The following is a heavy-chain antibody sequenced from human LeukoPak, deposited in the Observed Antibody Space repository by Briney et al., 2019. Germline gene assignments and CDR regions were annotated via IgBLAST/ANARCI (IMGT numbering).Heavy chain of an antibody. CDR3: ASLGDYYDSSGYYY. CDR1: GFTVSSNY. Sequence: PGGSLRLSCAASGFTVSSNYMSWVRQAPGKELEWVSVIYSGGSTYYADSVKGRFTISRDNSKNTLYLQMNSLRAEDTAVYYCASLGDYYDSSGYYYWGQGNLVTVSS. CDR2: IYSGGST. V-gene: IGHV3-53*01. D-gene: IGHD3-22*01. J-gene: IGHJ4*02.